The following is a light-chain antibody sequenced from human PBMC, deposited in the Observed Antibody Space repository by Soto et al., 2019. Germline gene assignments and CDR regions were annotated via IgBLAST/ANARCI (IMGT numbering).Light chain of an antibody. CDR2: YAS. V-gene: IGKV3-15*01. Sequence: EMVMTQSPATLSVSPGERVTLSCRASESVHRNLAWYQQKPGQGPSLLIYYASTRATGVPDRFTGSGSGTDFPPTKSRLQSEDFGFYTCKHYNNCPPLFGPGT. CDR3: KHYNNCPPL. CDR1: ESVHRN. J-gene: IGKJ3*01.